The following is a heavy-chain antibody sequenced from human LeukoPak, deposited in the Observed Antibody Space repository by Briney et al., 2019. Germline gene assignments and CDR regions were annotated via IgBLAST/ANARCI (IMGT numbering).Heavy chain of an antibody. D-gene: IGHD3-9*01. CDR1: GGPISSGSYY. CDR2: IYTSGST. V-gene: IGHV4-61*02. Sequence: SETLSLTCTVSGGPISSGSYYWSWIRQPAGKGLEWIGRIYTSGSTNYNPSLKSRVTISVDTSKNQFSLKLSSVTAADTAVYYCAREEGTSYFHFDYWGQGTLVTVSS. CDR3: AREEGTSYFHFDY. J-gene: IGHJ4*02.